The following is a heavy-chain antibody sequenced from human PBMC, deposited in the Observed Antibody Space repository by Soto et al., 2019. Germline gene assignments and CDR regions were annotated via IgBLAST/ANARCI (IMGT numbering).Heavy chain of an antibody. D-gene: IGHD5-12*01. V-gene: IGHV1-2*02. CDR3: ARDLGGYDLYGPDT. Sequence: ASVKVSCKTSGDTFTDSSMHWVRQAPGQGLEWMGWINLNSGDTNYAEKFRGRVTMTRDTSIITAYTELTRLKSDDTAVYYCARDLGGYDLYGPDTWGQGTLVTVSS. J-gene: IGHJ5*02. CDR1: GDTFTDSS. CDR2: INLNSGDT.